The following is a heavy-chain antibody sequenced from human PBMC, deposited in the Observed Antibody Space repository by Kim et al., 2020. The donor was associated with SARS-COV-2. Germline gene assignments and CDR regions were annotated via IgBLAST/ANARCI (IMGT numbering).Heavy chain of an antibody. Sequence: SVKVSCKASGGTFSSYAISWVRQAPGQGLEWMGGIIPIFGTANYAQKFQGRVTITADESTSTAYMELSSLRSEDTAVYYCARSDPVVTPAYFDYWGQGTLVTVSS. CDR1: GGTFSSYA. D-gene: IGHD2-21*02. J-gene: IGHJ4*02. CDR3: ARSDPVVTPAYFDY. CDR2: IIPIFGTA. V-gene: IGHV1-69*13.